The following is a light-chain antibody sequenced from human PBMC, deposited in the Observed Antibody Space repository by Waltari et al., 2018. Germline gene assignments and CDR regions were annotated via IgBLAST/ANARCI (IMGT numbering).Light chain of an antibody. Sequence: DIQMTQSPSPLSASVGDTVTISCRASQIISDWLAWYQQKPGKAPKLLIHEASNLENGVPSRFSGSGSGTEFTLTISSLQPDDFATYYCQQYNNFPYTFGQGTKLEIK. CDR2: EAS. CDR1: QIISDW. V-gene: IGKV1-5*01. J-gene: IGKJ2*01. CDR3: QQYNNFPYT.